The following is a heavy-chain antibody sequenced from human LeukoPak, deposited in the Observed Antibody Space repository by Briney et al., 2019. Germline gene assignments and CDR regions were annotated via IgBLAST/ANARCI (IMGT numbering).Heavy chain of an antibody. Sequence: SETLTLTCTVSGGSISSYFWSWIRQPAGKGLEWIGRIYISGSANYIPSLKSRVTMSVDTSKRQFSLKLRLVTAADTAVYFCARGERTYYDYWGQGTLVTVSS. V-gene: IGHV4-4*07. J-gene: IGHJ4*02. D-gene: IGHD1-26*01. CDR1: GGSISSYF. CDR2: IYISGSA. CDR3: ARGERTYYDY.